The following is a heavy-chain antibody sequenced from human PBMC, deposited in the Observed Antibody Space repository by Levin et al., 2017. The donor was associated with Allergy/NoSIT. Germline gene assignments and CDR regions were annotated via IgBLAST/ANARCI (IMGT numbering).Heavy chain of an antibody. V-gene: IGHV4-59*01. CDR2: IYYSGST. CDR1: GGSISSYY. J-gene: IGHJ6*02. D-gene: IGHD2-2*01. CDR3: ARLPVVPAANRYYYGMDG. Sequence: GSLRLSCTVSGGSISSYYWSWIRQPPGKGLEWIGYIYYSGSTNYNPSLKSRVTISVDTSKNQFSLKLSSVTAADTAVYYCARLPVVPAANRYYYGMDGWGQGTTVTVSS.